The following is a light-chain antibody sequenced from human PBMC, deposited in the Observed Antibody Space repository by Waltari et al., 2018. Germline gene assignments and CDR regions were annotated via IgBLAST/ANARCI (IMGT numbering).Light chain of an antibody. J-gene: IGKJ4*01. CDR3: QQTDSFPST. CDR1: QSIGSW. Sequence: IQMTQSPSSVSASIGDRVIITCRASQSIGSWLAWYQQKPGKAPKLLIYAASSLQSGVPSTFSGSGSGTDFTLTITSLQPEHFATYYCQQTDSFPSTFGGGTKVEIK. V-gene: IGKV1-12*02. CDR2: AAS.